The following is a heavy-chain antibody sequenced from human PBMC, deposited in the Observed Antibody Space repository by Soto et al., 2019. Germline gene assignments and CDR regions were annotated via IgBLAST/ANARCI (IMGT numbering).Heavy chain of an antibody. V-gene: IGHV4-39*01. CDR2: IYYSGST. CDR3: ARQGFIIMVRTAGTFDI. CDR1: GGSISSSSYY. Sequence: PETLSLTCTVSGGSISSSSYYWGWIRQPPGKGLEWIGSIYYSGSTYYNPSLKSRVTISVDTSKNQFSLKLSSVTAADTAVYYCARQGFIIMVRTAGTFDILGQRTMFT. D-gene: IGHD3-10*01. J-gene: IGHJ3*02.